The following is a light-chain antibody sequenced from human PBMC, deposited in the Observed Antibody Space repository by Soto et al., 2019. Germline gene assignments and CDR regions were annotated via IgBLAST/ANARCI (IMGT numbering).Light chain of an antibody. CDR2: AVS. Sequence: QSALTQPPSASGSPGQSVTISCTGTSSDVGGYNSVSWYQQHPGKAPKLLIYAVSQRPSGVPDRFSGSKSGNTASLTVSGLQAEDEADYYCSSYGGSDSVRFGGGTKVTAL. V-gene: IGLV2-8*01. CDR1: SSDVGGYNS. CDR3: SSYGGSDSVR. J-gene: IGLJ2*01.